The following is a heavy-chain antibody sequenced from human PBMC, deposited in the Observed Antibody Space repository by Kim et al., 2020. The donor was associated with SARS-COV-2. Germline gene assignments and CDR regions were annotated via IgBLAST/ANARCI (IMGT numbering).Heavy chain of an antibody. Sequence: SVKVSCKASGGTFSSYAISWVRQAPGQGLEWMGGMIPIFGTANYAQKFQGRVTITADESTSTAYMELSSLRSEDTAVYYCARDLGEVGTCVELLGYWGQGTLVTVSS. CDR1: GGTFSSYA. CDR3: ARDLGEVGTCVELLGY. V-gene: IGHV1-69*13. CDR2: MIPIFGTA. J-gene: IGHJ4*02. D-gene: IGHD6-6*01.